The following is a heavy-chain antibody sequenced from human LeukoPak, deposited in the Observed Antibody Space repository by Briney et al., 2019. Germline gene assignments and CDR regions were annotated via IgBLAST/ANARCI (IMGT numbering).Heavy chain of an antibody. CDR3: ARVEQWLVPYNWFDP. J-gene: IGHJ5*02. D-gene: IGHD6-19*01. V-gene: IGHV4-4*02. Sequence: SETLSLTCAVSGGSISSSNWWSWVRQPPGKGLEWIGEIYHSGSTNYNPSLKSRVTISVDKSKNQFSLKLSSVTAADTAVYYCARVEQWLVPYNWFDPWGQGTLVTVSS. CDR2: IYHSGST. CDR1: GGSISSSNW.